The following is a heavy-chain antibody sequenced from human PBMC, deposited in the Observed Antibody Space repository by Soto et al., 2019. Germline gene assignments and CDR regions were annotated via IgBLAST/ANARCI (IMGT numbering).Heavy chain of an antibody. D-gene: IGHD2-21*02. CDR1: GGSISSYY. J-gene: IGHJ5*02. CDR3: GGWRTALAHCGGDCYSYHSWFDP. CDR2: IYTSGIT. V-gene: IGHV4-4*07. Sequence: SETLSLTCTVSGGSISSYYCSWIRQPAGKGLEWIGRIYTSGITNYNPSLKSRVTMSVDTSKNQFSLKLSSVTAADTAVDYCGGWRTALAHCGGDCYSYHSWFDPCGQGTLLTVSS.